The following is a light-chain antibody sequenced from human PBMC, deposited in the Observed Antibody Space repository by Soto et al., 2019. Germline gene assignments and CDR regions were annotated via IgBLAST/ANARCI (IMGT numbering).Light chain of an antibody. CDR1: QSISSH. V-gene: IGKV1-39*01. Sequence: DIQMTQSPSSLSASVEDRVIITCRASQSISSHLNWYQQKPGKDPKLLIFAASSLQSGVPSRFSGSRSGRDFTLTISSLQPEDFATYYCQQVNSFHSTFGQGTRLEIK. CDR3: QQVNSFHST. J-gene: IGKJ5*01. CDR2: AAS.